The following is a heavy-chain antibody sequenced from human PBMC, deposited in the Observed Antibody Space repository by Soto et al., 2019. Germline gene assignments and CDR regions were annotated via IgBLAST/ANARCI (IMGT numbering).Heavy chain of an antibody. CDR1: GGSISSYY. Sequence: PWETLSLTCTVSGGSISSYYWSWIRQPPGKGLEWIGYIYYSGSTNYNPSLKSRVTISVDTSKNQFSLKLSSVTAADTAAYYCARGYSYGYHAFDIWGQGTMVT. V-gene: IGHV4-59*01. CDR2: IYYSGST. CDR3: ARGYSYGYHAFDI. D-gene: IGHD5-18*01. J-gene: IGHJ3*02.